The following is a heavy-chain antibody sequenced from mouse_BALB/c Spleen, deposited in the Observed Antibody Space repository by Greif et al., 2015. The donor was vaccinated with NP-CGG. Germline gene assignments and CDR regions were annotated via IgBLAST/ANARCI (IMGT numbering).Heavy chain of an antibody. CDR2: VNPNNGGT. CDR3: ARAVTTATCAMDS. Sequence: SGPDLVKPGASVKISCKASGYSFTGYYMHWVKQSHGKSLEWIGRVNPNNGGTSYNQKFKGEAILTVDKSSSAAYKELRSLATEDSAVYYCARAVTTATCAMDSWGQGTSVTVSS. V-gene: IGHV1-22*01. D-gene: IGHD1-2*01. J-gene: IGHJ4*01. CDR1: GYSFTGYY.